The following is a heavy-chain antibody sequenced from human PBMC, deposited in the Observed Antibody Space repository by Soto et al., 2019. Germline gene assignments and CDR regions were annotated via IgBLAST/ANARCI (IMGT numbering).Heavy chain of an antibody. Sequence: GGSLRLSCAASGFTFSSYGMHWVRQAPGKGLEWVAVIWYDGSNKYYADSVKGRFTISRDNSKNTLYLQMNSLRAEDTAVYYCARDLVSYPFDYWGQGTLVTVSS. V-gene: IGHV3-33*01. D-gene: IGHD1-26*01. CDR3: ARDLVSYPFDY. J-gene: IGHJ4*02. CDR2: IWYDGSNK. CDR1: GFTFSSYG.